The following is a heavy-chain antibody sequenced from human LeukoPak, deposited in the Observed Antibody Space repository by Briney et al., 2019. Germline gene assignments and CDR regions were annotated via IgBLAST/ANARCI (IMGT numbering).Heavy chain of an antibody. J-gene: IGHJ4*02. Sequence: SETLSLTCTVSGYSISSGYYWGWIRQPPGKGLEWIGSIYHSGSTYYNPSLKSRVTISVDTSKNQFSLKLSSVTAAHTAVYYCARTDSGSHRQPFDYWGQGTLVTVSS. CDR1: GYSISSGYY. D-gene: IGHD1-26*01. CDR3: ARTDSGSHRQPFDY. CDR2: IYHSGST. V-gene: IGHV4-38-2*02.